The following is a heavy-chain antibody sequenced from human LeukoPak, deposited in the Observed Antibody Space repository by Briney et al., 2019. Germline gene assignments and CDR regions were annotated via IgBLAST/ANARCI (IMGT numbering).Heavy chain of an antibody. J-gene: IGHJ6*03. CDR2: ISSSGSTI. V-gene: IGHV3-11*04. D-gene: IGHD2-2*02. CDR3: ARRTAGVPAAIAYYYYYMDV. CDR1: GFTFSDYY. Sequence: GGSLRLSCAASGFTFSDYYMSWIRQAPGKGLEWVSYISSSGSTIYYADSVKGRFTISRDNAKNSLYLQTNSLRAEDTAVYYCARRTAGVPAAIAYYYYYMDVWGKGTTVTVSS.